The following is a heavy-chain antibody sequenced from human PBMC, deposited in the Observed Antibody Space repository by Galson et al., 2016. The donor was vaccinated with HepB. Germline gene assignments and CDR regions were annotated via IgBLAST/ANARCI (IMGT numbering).Heavy chain of an antibody. CDR1: GYSFSKNY. D-gene: IGHD3-10*01. CDR3: ARDYDLGSDAFDI. V-gene: IGHV1-46*01. CDR2: INPSDGST. Sequence: SVKVSCKASGYSFSKNYMHWVRQAPGQGLEWMGVINPSDGSTRYAQTFLGRATVTRDTTTSTVYMELNNLRSEDTATYYCARDYDLGSDAFDIWGQGTLGTVSS. J-gene: IGHJ3*02.